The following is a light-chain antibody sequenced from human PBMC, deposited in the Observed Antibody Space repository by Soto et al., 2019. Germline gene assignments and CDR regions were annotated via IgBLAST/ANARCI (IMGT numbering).Light chain of an antibody. CDR3: SSYTTSSPWV. CDR2: EVR. V-gene: IGLV2-14*01. J-gene: IGLJ3*02. CDR1: ISDIGGYNY. Sequence: QSALTQPASVSGSPGQSITISCTGTISDIGGYNYVSWYQQHPGKAPKLMIYEVRNRPSGVSNRFSGSKSGNTASLTISGLQAEDEADYYCSSYTTSSPWVFGGGTKLTVL.